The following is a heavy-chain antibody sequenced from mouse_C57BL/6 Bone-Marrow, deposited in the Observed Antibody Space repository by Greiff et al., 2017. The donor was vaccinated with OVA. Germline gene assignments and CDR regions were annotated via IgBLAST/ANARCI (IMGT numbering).Heavy chain of an antibody. Sequence: QVHVKQPGAELVKPGASVKVSCKASGYTFTSYWMHWVKQRPGQGLEWIAWIHPSASDTTYNQTFKGKATLTVDKASSTAYMQLSSLTSEDTAVYYCARDGSSTADYIDYWGQGTTLTVSS. D-gene: IGHD1-1*01. V-gene: IGHV1-74*01. J-gene: IGHJ2*01. CDR2: IHPSASDT. CDR1: GYTFTSYW. CDR3: ARDGSSTADYIDY.